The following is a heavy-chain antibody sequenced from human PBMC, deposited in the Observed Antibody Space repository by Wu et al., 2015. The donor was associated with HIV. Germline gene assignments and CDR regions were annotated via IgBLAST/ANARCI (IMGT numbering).Heavy chain of an antibody. V-gene: IGHV1-2*02. Sequence: QVQLVQSGAEVKKPGASVKVSCKASGYTFIGYYLHWVRQAPGQGLEWMGWIIPNSGGTNYAQKFQGRVTMTGDTSISTAYMELSSLTSEDTAIYYCARGDTYYESSFDYWGQGTLVTVSS. D-gene: IGHD3-22*01. CDR1: GYTFIGYY. J-gene: IGHJ4*02. CDR3: ARGDTYYESSFDY. CDR2: IIPNSGGT.